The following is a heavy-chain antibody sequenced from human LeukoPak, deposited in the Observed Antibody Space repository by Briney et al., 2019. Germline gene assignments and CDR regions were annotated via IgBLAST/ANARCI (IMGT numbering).Heavy chain of an antibody. J-gene: IGHJ4*02. CDR1: GGSISSYY. Sequence: PSETLSLTCSVSGGSISSYYWSWIRQPAGKGLEWIGRIYSSGSTNYNPSLKSRVTMSVDTSKNQFSLNLSPVTAADTAVYYCARGGSSWQSFDYWGQGTLVTVSS. D-gene: IGHD6-13*01. V-gene: IGHV4-4*07. CDR2: IYSSGST. CDR3: ARGGSSWQSFDY.